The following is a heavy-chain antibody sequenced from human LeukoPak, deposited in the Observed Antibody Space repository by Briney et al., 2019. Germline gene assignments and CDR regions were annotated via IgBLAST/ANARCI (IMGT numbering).Heavy chain of an antibody. J-gene: IGHJ4*02. CDR2: IKQDGSEK. CDR3: AREYYYGSGSYYNGY. CDR1: GFTFRGYW. V-gene: IGHV3-7*04. Sequence: PGGSLRLSCAASGFTFRGYWMTWVRQAPEKGLEWEANIKQDGSEKYYVDSVKGRFTISRDNANNSLYLQMNSLRAEDTAVYYCAREYYYGSGSYYNGYWGQGTLVTVSS. D-gene: IGHD3-10*01.